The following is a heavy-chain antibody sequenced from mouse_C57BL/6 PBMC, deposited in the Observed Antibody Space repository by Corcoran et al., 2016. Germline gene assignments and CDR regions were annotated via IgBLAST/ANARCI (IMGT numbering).Heavy chain of an antibody. CDR2: IYWDDDK. CDR1: GFSLSTSGMG. Sequence: QVTLKESGPGILQSSQTLSLTCSFSGFSLSTSGMGVSWIRQPSGKGLEWLAHIYWDDDKRYNPSLKSRLTISKDTSRNQVFLKITSVDTADTSTYYWAQGGLRRSWFAYWGQGTLVTVSA. V-gene: IGHV8-12*01. D-gene: IGHD1-1*01. CDR3: AQGGLRRSWFAY. J-gene: IGHJ3*01.